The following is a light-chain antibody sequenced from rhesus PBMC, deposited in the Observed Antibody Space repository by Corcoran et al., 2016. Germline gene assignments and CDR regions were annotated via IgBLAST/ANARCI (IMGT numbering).Light chain of an antibody. CDR3: KQYNSAPLT. CDR2: KAS. J-gene: IGKJ4*01. V-gene: IGKV1-16*01. Sequence: DIQMTQSPSSLSASVGDKVTITCQASQSISSWLAWYQQKPGKAPKPLIYKASSLESGVPSEFSGSGSSTNVTLNSSSLEPEDFATYYCKQYNSAPLTFGGGTKVELK. CDR1: QSISSW.